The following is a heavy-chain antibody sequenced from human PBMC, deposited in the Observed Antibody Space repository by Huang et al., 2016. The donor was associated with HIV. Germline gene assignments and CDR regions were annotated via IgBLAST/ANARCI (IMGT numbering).Heavy chain of an antibody. Sequence: QVQLVQSGAEVKKPGASVKVSCTASGYTFSNYDIHWVRQAPGQGLEWRGWRNPNSGNTGDARKFQGRVTMTGSTSISTAYMELSRLRFEDTAVYYCATLPPVNYGRSGGRVRDYWGQGSLVTVSS. CDR3: ATLPPVNYGRSGGRVRDY. J-gene: IGHJ4*02. V-gene: IGHV1-8*01. CDR2: RNPNSGNT. D-gene: IGHD2-15*01. CDR1: GYTFSNYD.